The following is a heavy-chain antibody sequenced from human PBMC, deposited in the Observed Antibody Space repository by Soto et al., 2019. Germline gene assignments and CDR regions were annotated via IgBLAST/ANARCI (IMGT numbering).Heavy chain of an antibody. CDR1: GGSLGSYY. CDR2: IYDSGTT. Sequence: QVQLQESGPGLVKPSETLSLTCSVAGGSLGSYYWGWIRQSPGKGLEWIAYIYDSGTTIYNPSLKSRATISVDTSKNQFCMNLTSVTAADTAVYYCARGAMFWFDPWGQGTLVSVSS. CDR3: ARGAMFWFDP. V-gene: IGHV4-59*01. D-gene: IGHD3-10*02. J-gene: IGHJ5*02.